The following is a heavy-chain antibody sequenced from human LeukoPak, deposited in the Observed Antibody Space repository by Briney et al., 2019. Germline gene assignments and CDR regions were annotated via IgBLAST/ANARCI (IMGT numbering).Heavy chain of an antibody. CDR1: GGSISSGSYY. J-gene: IGHJ4*02. Sequence: PSETLSLTCTVSGGSISSGSYYWSWIRQPAGKGLEWIGRIYTSGSTNYNPSLKSRVTISVDTSKNQFSLKLSSVTAADTAVYYCARMRSYCSSTSCYTELDHWGQGTLVTVSS. V-gene: IGHV4-61*02. CDR3: ARMRSYCSSTSCYTELDH. CDR2: IYTSGST. D-gene: IGHD2-2*02.